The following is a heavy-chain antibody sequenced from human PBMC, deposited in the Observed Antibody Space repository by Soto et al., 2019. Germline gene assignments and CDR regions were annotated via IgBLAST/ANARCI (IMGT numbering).Heavy chain of an antibody. D-gene: IGHD6-6*01. J-gene: IGHJ3*02. CDR1: GFTFSSYS. Sequence: EVQLVESGGGLVQPGGSLRLSCAASGFTFSSYSMNWVRQAPGKGLEWVSYISSSSSTIYYADSVKGRFTISRDNAKNSLYLQMNSLRAEDTAVYYCARGNGLSSSSTKAFDIWGQGTMVTVSS. V-gene: IGHV3-48*01. CDR3: ARGNGLSSSSTKAFDI. CDR2: ISSSSSTI.